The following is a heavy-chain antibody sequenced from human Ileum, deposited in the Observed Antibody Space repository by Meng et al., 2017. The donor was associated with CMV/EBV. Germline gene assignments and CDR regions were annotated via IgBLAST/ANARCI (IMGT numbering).Heavy chain of an antibody. Sequence: GGSLRLSCAASGFTLSSYWMHWVRQAPGKGLVWVSRLNSDGTNTAYADSVKGRFTISRDNAKDTMYLQMDSLSAEDTAVYFCARPSIGAFSLAFDIWGQGAMVTVSS. J-gene: IGHJ3*02. D-gene: IGHD3-3*01. CDR2: LNSDGTNT. CDR3: ARPSIGAFSLAFDI. CDR1: GFTLSSYW. V-gene: IGHV3-74*01.